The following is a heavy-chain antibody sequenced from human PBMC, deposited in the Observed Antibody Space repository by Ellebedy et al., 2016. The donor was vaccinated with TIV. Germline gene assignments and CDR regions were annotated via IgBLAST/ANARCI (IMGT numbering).Heavy chain of an antibody. D-gene: IGHD5-12*01. Sequence: AAPVKVSCKASGYTFTSYGISWVRQAPGQGLEWMGWISAYNGNTKYAQKLQGRVTMTTDTSTNTAYMELRRLRSDDTAVYYCARVMVGYSGYGANIYYFDYWGQGTLVTVSS. CDR3: ARVMVGYSGYGANIYYFDY. CDR2: ISAYNGNT. V-gene: IGHV1-18*01. CDR1: GYTFTSYG. J-gene: IGHJ4*02.